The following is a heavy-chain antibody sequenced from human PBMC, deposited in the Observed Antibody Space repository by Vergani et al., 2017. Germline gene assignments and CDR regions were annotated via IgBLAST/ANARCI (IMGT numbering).Heavy chain of an antibody. CDR3: AKQYFVSGNYLFDY. Sequence: VKLEESGGGVVQPGRSLRLSCAASGFTFDDYAMHWVRQAPGKGLEWVSGISGSGVSAYYTDSVKGRFTISRDNSKNMLFLQMNNLRTEDTAIYYCAKQYFVSGNYLFDYWGQGTLVTVSS. J-gene: IGHJ4*02. V-gene: IGHV3-23*04. D-gene: IGHD3-10*01. CDR1: GFTFDDYA. CDR2: ISGSGVSA.